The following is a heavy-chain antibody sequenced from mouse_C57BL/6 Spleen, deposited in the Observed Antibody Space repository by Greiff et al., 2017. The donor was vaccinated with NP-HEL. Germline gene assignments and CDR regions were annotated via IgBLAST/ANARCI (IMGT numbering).Heavy chain of an antibody. Sequence: QVHLQQSGAELVKPGASVKISCKASGYAFSSYWMNWVKQRPGKGLEWIGQIYPGDGDTNYNGKFKGKATLTADKSSSTAYMQLSSLTSEDSAVYFCARAGIYYGNYWAMDYWGQGTSVTVSS. J-gene: IGHJ4*01. CDR1: GYAFSSYW. D-gene: IGHD2-1*01. V-gene: IGHV1-80*01. CDR2: IYPGDGDT. CDR3: ARAGIYYGNYWAMDY.